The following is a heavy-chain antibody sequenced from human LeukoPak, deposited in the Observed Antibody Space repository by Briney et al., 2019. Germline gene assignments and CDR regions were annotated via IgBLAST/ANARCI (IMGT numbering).Heavy chain of an antibody. CDR3: ARAGVATTDSFYYYYYMDV. J-gene: IGHJ6*03. CDR1: GFTFSSYS. CDR2: ISSSSSYI. D-gene: IGHD2-15*01. V-gene: IGHV3-21*01. Sequence: GGSLRLSCAASGFTFSSYSMNWVRQAPGKGLEWVSSISSSSSYIYYEDSVKGRFTISRDNAKNSLYLQMNSLRAEDTAVYYCARAGVATTDSFYYYYYMDVWGKGTTVTVSS.